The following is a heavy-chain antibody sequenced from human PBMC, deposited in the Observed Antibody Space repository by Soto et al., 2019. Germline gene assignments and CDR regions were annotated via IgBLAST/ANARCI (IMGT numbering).Heavy chain of an antibody. J-gene: IGHJ6*03. CDR2: IRGSGGST. V-gene: IGHV3-23*01. CDR1: GFTFSSDS. D-gene: IGHD3-3*01. Sequence: EVQLLESGGGLVQPGGSLRLSCAASGFTFSSDSMSWVRQAPGKGLEWVSAIRGSGGSTYYADSVKGRFTISRENSKNTLYSQINSQRDEDTVVFYGADEGFSSSDFGVVVPPRMYLDFWGKGTTVTVSS. CDR3: ADEGFSSSDFGVVVPPRMYLDF.